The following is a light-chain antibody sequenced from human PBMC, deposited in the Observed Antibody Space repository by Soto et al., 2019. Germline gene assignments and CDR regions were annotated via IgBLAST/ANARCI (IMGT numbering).Light chain of an antibody. CDR1: QSLTNSF. Sequence: EFVLTQSPGTLSLSPGERATLSCRASQSLTNSFIAWYQQKPGQAPRLLIYDTSSRASGIPDRFSGSGSGTDFTLTISRLEPEDFAVFYCQQYGTSEIIFGQGTKVDIK. CDR2: DTS. CDR3: QQYGTSEII. V-gene: IGKV3-20*01. J-gene: IGKJ1*01.